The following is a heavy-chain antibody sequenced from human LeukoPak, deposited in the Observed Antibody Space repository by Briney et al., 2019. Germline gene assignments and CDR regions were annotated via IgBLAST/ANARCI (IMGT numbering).Heavy chain of an antibody. D-gene: IGHD2-15*01. V-gene: IGHV3-20*04. CDR1: GFTFSSYA. CDR3: TKGDFSDSGARDDSFDL. J-gene: IGHJ3*01. CDR2: ISWGSADT. Sequence: GGSLRLSCAASGFTFSSYAMSWVRQAPGKGLEWVSGISWGSADTGYADSVKGRFTISRDNAKNSLYLQMNSLRTEDTALYFCTKGDFSDSGARDDSFDLWGQGTMVTVSS.